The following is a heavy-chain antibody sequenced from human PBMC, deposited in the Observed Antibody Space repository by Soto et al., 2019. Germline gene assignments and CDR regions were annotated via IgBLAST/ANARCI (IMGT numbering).Heavy chain of an antibody. D-gene: IGHD1-1*01. CDR3: AGLTGGGTT. J-gene: IGHJ4*02. V-gene: IGHV1-69*02. Sequence: QVQLVQSGAEVKKPGSSVKVSCKASGGTFSSYTISWVRQAPGQGLEWMGRIIPILGIANYAQEFQGRVTITADKSTSTGYMELSSLRSEDTAVYSCAGLTGGGTTWGQGTLVTVSS. CDR1: GGTFSSYT. CDR2: IIPILGIA.